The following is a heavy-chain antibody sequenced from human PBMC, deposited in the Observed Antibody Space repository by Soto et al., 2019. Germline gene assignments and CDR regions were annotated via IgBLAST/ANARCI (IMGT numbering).Heavy chain of an antibody. CDR2: ISWDGGST. Sequence: GGSLRLSCAASGFTFSKYTMHWVRQAPGKGLEWVSLISWDGGSTYYADSVKGRFTISRDNSKNFLYLQMNSLRTEDTALYYCAKDGNSGSYYLFDYWGQGTLVTVSS. J-gene: IGHJ4*02. V-gene: IGHV3-43*01. CDR3: AKDGNSGSYYLFDY. CDR1: GFTFSKYT. D-gene: IGHD1-26*01.